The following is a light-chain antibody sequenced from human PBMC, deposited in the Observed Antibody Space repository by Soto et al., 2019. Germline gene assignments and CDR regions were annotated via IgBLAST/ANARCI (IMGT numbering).Light chain of an antibody. J-gene: IGKJ4*01. Sequence: IKLNLSPPSLSASVGGRVTIPCRASQSISSDLSWFQQKPGKAPKVLIYAASSLQSGVPSRFSGLGSGTDFTLSISSLQAEDSATYYCQQRYSGPLTFGGGTKVDIK. CDR2: AAS. CDR1: QSISSD. CDR3: QQRYSGPLT. V-gene: IGKV1-39*01.